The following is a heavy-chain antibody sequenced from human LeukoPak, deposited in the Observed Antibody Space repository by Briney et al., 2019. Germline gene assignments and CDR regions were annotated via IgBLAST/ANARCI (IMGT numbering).Heavy chain of an antibody. V-gene: IGHV3-74*01. D-gene: IGHD3-22*01. CDR3: ASPGDSSGYYSYDAFHI. CDR1: GFTFRNYW. CDR2: MNTDGSNT. Sequence: GGSLRLSCAASGFTFRNYWMHWVRQAPGKGLVWVSRMNTDGSNTSYADSVKGRFTISRDNAKNTLYLQMNSLRAEDTAVYYCASPGDSSGYYSYDAFHIWAKGQWSPSLQ. J-gene: IGHJ3*02.